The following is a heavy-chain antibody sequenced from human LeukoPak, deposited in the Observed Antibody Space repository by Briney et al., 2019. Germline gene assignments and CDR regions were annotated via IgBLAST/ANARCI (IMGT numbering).Heavy chain of an antibody. V-gene: IGHV3-48*03. CDR1: GFIFSSYE. CDR3: ARDESWLPDY. Sequence: GGSLRLSCAASGFIFSSYEMNWVRQAPGKGLEWLSYINTNGRTIYYADSVKGRFTISRDNAKNSLYLQMNSLRAEDTGVYYCARDESWLPDYWGQGTLVTVSS. CDR2: INTNGRTI. J-gene: IGHJ4*02. D-gene: IGHD5-18*01.